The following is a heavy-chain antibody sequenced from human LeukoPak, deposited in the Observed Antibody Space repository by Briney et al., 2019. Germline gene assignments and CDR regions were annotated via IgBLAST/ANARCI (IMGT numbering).Heavy chain of an antibody. J-gene: IGHJ4*02. D-gene: IGHD3-10*02. CDR2: INPNSGGT. CDR3: ARVHDRRVTRSYFDY. CDR1: GYTFTGYY. Sequence: ASVKVSCKASGYTFTGYYMHWVRQAPGQGLEWMGRINPNSGGTNYAQKFQGRVTMTRDTSISTAYMELSRLRSDDTAVYYCARVHDRRVTRSYFDYWGQGTLVIVSS. V-gene: IGHV1-2*06.